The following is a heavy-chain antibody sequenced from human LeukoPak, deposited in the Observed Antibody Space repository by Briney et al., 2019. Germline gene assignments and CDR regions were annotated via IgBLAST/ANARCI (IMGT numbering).Heavy chain of an antibody. CDR3: ASRLPAGLGVDY. Sequence: PGGSLRLSCAASGFTFNNYAMSWVRQAPGKGLEWVSAISSGGGSAYYADSVKGRFTISRDNSKNTPYLQMNSLTAEDTAVYYCASRLPAGLGVDYWGQGNLVTVSS. D-gene: IGHD2-2*01. CDR2: ISSGGGSA. J-gene: IGHJ4*02. V-gene: IGHV3-23*01. CDR1: GFTFNNYA.